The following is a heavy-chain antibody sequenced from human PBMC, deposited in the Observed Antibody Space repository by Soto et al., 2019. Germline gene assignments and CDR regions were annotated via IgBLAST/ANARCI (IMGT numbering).Heavy chain of an antibody. D-gene: IGHD6-19*01. CDR2: ISPVHGKT. V-gene: IGHV1-18*01. Sequence: QDQLVQSGAEVKKPGASVTVSCKASGDRFTNYGVTWVLQAPGQWLEWMVWISPVHGKTHSSQNLQGRVTTTTDASTSTAYMELRSLRSDDTAVYYCARDRGVAPPVASNTHYYYYMDVWGTGTTVTVS. CDR1: GDRFTNYG. CDR3: ARDRGVAPPVASNTHYYYYMDV. J-gene: IGHJ6*03.